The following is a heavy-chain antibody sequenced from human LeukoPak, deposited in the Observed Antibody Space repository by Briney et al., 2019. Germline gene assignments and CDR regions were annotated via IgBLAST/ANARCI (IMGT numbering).Heavy chain of an antibody. CDR3: ARSGPGAVAK. D-gene: IGHD6-19*01. V-gene: IGHV4-39*01. Sequence: SETLSLTCTVSGGSISSSSYYWGWIRQPPGKGLEWIGSIYYSGSTYYNPSLKNRVTISVDTSKNQFSLKLSSVTAADTAVYYCARSGPGAVAKWGQGTLVTVSS. J-gene: IGHJ4*02. CDR1: GGSISSSSYY. CDR2: IYYSGST.